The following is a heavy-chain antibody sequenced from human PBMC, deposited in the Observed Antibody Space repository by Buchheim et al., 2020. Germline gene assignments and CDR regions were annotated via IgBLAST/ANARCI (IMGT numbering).Heavy chain of an antibody. V-gene: IGHV3-23*01. CDR3: AKDRRDGYNYYYYGMDV. D-gene: IGHD5-24*01. CDR1: GFTFSSYA. Sequence: EVQLLESGGGLVQPGGSMRLSCAASGFTFSSYAMSWVRQAPGKGLEWVSSISGSGGSTYYADSVKGRFTISRDNSKNTLYLQMNSLRAEDTAVYYCAKDRRDGYNYYYYGMDVWGQGTT. CDR2: ISGSGGST. J-gene: IGHJ6*02.